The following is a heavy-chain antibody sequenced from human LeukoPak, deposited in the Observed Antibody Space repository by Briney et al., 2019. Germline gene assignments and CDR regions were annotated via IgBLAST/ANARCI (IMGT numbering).Heavy chain of an antibody. Sequence: KSSETLSLTCTVSGGSISSYYWSWIRQPPGKGLEWIGYIYYSGSTNYNPSLKSRVTISVDTSKNQFSLKLSSVTAADTAVYYCARVLVRGVISLDYYYYGMDVWGKGTTVTVSS. CDR3: ARVLVRGVISLDYYYYGMDV. CDR2: IYYSGST. V-gene: IGHV4-59*01. J-gene: IGHJ6*04. CDR1: GGSISSYY. D-gene: IGHD3-10*01.